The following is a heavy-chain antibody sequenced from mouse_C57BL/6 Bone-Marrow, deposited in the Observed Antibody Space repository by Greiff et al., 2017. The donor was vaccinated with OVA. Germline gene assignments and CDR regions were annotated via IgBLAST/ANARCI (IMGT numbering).Heavy chain of an antibody. J-gene: IGHJ1*03. CDR1: GFTFSSYA. CDR2: LSDGGSYT. Sequence: EVKLMESGGGLVKPGGSLKLSCAASGFTFSSYAMSWVRQTPEKRLEWVATLSDGGSYTYYPDNVKGRFTISRDNAKNNLYLQMSHLKSEDTAMYYCARDPWYFDVWGTGTTVTVSS. CDR3: ARDPWYFDV. V-gene: IGHV5-4*01.